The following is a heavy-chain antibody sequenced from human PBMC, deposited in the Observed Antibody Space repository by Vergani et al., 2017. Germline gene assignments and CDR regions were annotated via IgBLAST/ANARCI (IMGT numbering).Heavy chain of an antibody. D-gene: IGHD2-8*01. J-gene: IGHJ4*02. Sequence: QVQLQESGPGLVKPSQTLSLTCTVSGGSISSGGYYWSWIRQHPGKGLEWIGYIYYSGSTYYNPSLKSRVTISVDTSKNQFSLELSSVTAADTAVYYCARDRQVLGNGGYYFDYWGQGTLVTVSS. CDR1: GGSISSGGYY. V-gene: IGHV4-31*03. CDR2: IYYSGST. CDR3: ARDRQVLGNGGYYFDY.